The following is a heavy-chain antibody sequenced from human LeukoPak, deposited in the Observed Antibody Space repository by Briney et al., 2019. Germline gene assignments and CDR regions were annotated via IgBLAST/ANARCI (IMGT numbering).Heavy chain of an antibody. J-gene: IGHJ4*02. D-gene: IGHD1-1*01. CDR3: ARVTTWKTRTFDY. Sequence: SETLSLTCSVSGYSISSPNYWGWIRQPPGKGLEWIGYIYYSGSTNYNPSLKSRVTISVDTSKNQFSLKLSSVTAADTAVYYCARVTTWKTRTFDYWGQGTLVTVSS. CDR2: IYYSGST. CDR1: GYSISSPNY. V-gene: IGHV4-59*11.